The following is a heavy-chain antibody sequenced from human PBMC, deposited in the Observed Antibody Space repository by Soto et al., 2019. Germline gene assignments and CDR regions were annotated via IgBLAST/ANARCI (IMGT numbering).Heavy chain of an antibody. V-gene: IGHV1-69*02. CDR1: GGTFSSYT. CDR2: ILPILGIA. Sequence: QVQLVQSGAEVKKPGSSVKVSCKASGGTFSSYTISWVRQAPGQGLEWMGRILPILGIANYAQKCQGRVTITADKSTSTAYMELSSLRSEDTAVYYCARGLTTGTNYFDYWGQGTLVTVSS. D-gene: IGHD1-1*01. CDR3: ARGLTTGTNYFDY. J-gene: IGHJ4*02.